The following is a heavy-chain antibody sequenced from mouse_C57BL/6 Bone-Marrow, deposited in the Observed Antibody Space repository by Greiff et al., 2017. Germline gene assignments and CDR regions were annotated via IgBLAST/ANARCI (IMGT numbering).Heavy chain of an antibody. Sequence: EVQLQQSGPELVKPGASVKISCTASGYTFTDYYMNWVKQSHGKSLEWIGDINPNNVGTSYNQKFKGKATLTVDKSSSTAYRGLRSLTSEDSAVDYCAREDDGCYVYYFDYGGQGTTLTDSS. CDR1: GYTFTDYY. V-gene: IGHV1-26*01. D-gene: IGHD2-3*01. J-gene: IGHJ2*01. CDR3: AREDDGCYVYYFDY. CDR2: INPNNVGT.